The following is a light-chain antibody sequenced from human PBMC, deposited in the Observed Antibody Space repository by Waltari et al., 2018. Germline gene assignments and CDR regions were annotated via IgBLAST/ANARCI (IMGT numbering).Light chain of an antibody. CDR2: EVS. V-gene: IGLV2-14*01. CDR3: SSYTSSSSYV. CDR1: SSDFGRYNY. J-gene: IGLJ1*01. Sequence: QSALTQPASVSGSPGQSITISCTGTSSDFGRYNYVPWYQQHPGKAPKLMIYEVSNRPSGVSSRFSGSKSGNTASLTISGLQAEDEADYYCSSYTSSSSYVFGTGTKVTVL.